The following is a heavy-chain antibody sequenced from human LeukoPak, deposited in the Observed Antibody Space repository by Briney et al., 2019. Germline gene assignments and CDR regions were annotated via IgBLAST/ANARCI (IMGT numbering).Heavy chain of an antibody. Sequence: GGSLRLSCAASGFTFSSYWMHWVRQAPGKGLEWVSRINSDGSSTTYADSVKGRFTISRDNAKNTLYLQMNSLRDEDTAVYYCAREPTYSSSWYTSCDYWGQGTLVTVSS. CDR2: INSDGSST. J-gene: IGHJ4*02. CDR3: AREPTYSSSWYTSCDY. D-gene: IGHD6-13*01. CDR1: GFTFSSYW. V-gene: IGHV3-74*01.